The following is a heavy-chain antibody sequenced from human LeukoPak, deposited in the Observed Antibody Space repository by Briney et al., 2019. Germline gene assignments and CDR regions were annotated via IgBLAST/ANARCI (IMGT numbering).Heavy chain of an antibody. V-gene: IGHV1-69*05. D-gene: IGHD5-12*01. Sequence: VASVTVSCKASGGTFSSYAISWVRQAPGQGLEWMGGIIPIFGTANYAQKFQGRVAITTDESTSTAYMELSSLRSEDTAVYYCASHSRSGYAAHPLDYWGQGTLVTVSS. J-gene: IGHJ4*02. CDR1: GGTFSSYA. CDR2: IIPIFGTA. CDR3: ASHSRSGYAAHPLDY.